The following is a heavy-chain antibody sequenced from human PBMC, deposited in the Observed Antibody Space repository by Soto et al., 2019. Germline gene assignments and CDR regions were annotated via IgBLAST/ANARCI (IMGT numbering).Heavy chain of an antibody. D-gene: IGHD2-15*01. V-gene: IGHV1-69*13. Sequence: ASVKVSCKASGYTFTGYYMHWVRQAPGQGLEWMGGIIPIFGTANYAQKFQGRVTITADESTSTAYMELSSLRSEDTAVYYCAREGIGYCSGGSCSWFDPWGQGTLVTSPQ. J-gene: IGHJ5*02. CDR3: AREGIGYCSGGSCSWFDP. CDR2: IIPIFGTA. CDR1: GYTFTGYY.